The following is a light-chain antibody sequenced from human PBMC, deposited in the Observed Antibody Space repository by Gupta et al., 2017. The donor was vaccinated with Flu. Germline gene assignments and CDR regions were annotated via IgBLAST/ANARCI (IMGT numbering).Light chain of an antibody. V-gene: IGLV1-44*01. J-gene: IGLJ3*02. Sequence: CYQHLPGTAPRLLIYSVNPRPSGVPDRFSGSKSGTSAPLAIGGLQSEDEADYYCAAWDDSLTALSADGSLTGLWVFGGGTKLSVL. CDR2: SVN. CDR3: AAWDDSLTALSADGSLTGLWV.